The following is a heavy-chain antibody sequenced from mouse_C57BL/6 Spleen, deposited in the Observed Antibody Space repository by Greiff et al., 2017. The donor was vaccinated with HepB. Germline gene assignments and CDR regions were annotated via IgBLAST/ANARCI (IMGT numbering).Heavy chain of an antibody. CDR2: ISSGCSTI. CDR3: ARGGYSKASDY. V-gene: IGHV5-17*01. J-gene: IGHJ2*01. Sequence: EVQLVESGGGLVKPGGSLKLSCAASGFTFSDYGMHWVRQAPEKGLEWVAYISSGCSTIYYADTVKGRFTISRDNAKNTLFLQMTSRRSEDTAMYYCARGGYSKASDYWGQGTTLTVSA. D-gene: IGHD2-5*01. CDR1: GFTFSDYG.